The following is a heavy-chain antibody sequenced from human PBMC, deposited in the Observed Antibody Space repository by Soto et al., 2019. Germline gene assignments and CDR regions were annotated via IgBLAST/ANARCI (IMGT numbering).Heavy chain of an antibody. J-gene: IGHJ6*02. Sequence: GGSLRLSCAASGFTFSSYAMSWVRQAPGKGLEWVSAISGSGGSTYYADSVKGRFTISRDNSKNTLYLQMNSLRAEDTAVYYCANRPNYYYGMDVWGQGTTVTVSS. CDR2: ISGSGGST. V-gene: IGHV3-23*01. CDR3: ANRPNYYYGMDV. CDR1: GFTFSSYA.